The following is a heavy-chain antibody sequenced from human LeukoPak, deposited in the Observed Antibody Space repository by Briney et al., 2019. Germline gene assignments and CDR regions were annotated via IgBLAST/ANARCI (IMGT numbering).Heavy chain of an antibody. CDR2: INPSGGST. Sequence: ASVKVSCKASGYTFTGYYMHWVRQAPGQGLEWMGIINPSGGSTSYAQKFQGRVTVTRDMSTSTVYMELSSLRSEDTAVYYCARGYDSSGYYATFVGDYWGQGTLVTVSS. CDR3: ARGYDSSGYYATFVGDY. V-gene: IGHV1-46*01. J-gene: IGHJ4*02. CDR1: GYTFTGYY. D-gene: IGHD3-22*01.